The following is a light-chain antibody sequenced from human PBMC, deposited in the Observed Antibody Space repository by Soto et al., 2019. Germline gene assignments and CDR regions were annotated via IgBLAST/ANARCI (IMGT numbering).Light chain of an antibody. Sequence: QSALTQPASVSGSPGQSISISCTGTSSDVGGYNFVSWYQQHPGKVPKLMIYEVSNRPSGVSNRFSGSKSGNTASLTISGLQAEDEADYYCSSHTSKGTRVFGGGTTLTVL. CDR2: EVS. CDR3: SSHTSKGTRV. CDR1: SSDVGGYNF. J-gene: IGLJ3*02. V-gene: IGLV2-14*01.